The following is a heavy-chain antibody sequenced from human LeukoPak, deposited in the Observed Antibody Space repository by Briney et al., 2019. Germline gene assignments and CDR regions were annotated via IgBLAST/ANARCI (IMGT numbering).Heavy chain of an antibody. Sequence: SETLSLTCAVYGGSFSGYYWSWIRQPPGKGLEWIGEINHSGSTNYNPSLKSRVTISVDASKNQFSLKLSSVTAADTAVYYCARGRWTSIAAAGLLDYWGQGTLVTVSS. CDR2: INHSGST. J-gene: IGHJ4*02. CDR1: GGSFSGYY. V-gene: IGHV4-34*01. CDR3: ARGRWTSIAAAGLLDY. D-gene: IGHD6-13*01.